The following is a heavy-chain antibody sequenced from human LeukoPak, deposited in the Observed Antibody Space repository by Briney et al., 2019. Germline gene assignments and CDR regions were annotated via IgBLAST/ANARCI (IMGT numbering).Heavy chain of an antibody. Sequence: PGGSLRLSCAASGFTFSDYYMSWIRQAPGKGLEWVSYISSSSSYTNYADSVKGRFTISRDNAKNSLYLQMNSLRAKDTAVYYCARDQTNRYSSSWYREENWFDPWGQGTLVTVSS. J-gene: IGHJ5*02. V-gene: IGHV3-11*06. D-gene: IGHD6-13*01. CDR1: GFTFSDYY. CDR2: ISSSSSYT. CDR3: ARDQTNRYSSSWYREENWFDP.